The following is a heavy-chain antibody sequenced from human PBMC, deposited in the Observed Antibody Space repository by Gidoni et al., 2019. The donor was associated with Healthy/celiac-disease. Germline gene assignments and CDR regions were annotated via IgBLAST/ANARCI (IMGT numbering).Heavy chain of an antibody. CDR2: IDPSDSYT. D-gene: IGHD3-22*01. CDR1: GYSFTSYW. CDR3: ARHYHDSSGYSEGFDY. Sequence: EVQLVQSGAEVKKPGESLRISCKGSGYSFTSYWISRVRQMPGKGLEWMGRIDPSDSYTNYSPSFQGHVTISADKSISTAYLQWSSLKASDTAMYYCARHYHDSSGYSEGFDYWGQGTLVTVSS. V-gene: IGHV5-10-1*01. J-gene: IGHJ4*02.